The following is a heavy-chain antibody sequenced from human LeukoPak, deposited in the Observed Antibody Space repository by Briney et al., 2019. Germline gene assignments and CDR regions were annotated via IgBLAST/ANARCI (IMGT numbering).Heavy chain of an antibody. V-gene: IGHV3-9*01. D-gene: IGHD5-18*01. CDR1: GFTFDDYA. J-gene: IGHJ4*02. CDR2: ISWNSGSI. CDR3: ARDKGGYSYGPYYFDY. Sequence: PGRSLRLSCAASGFTFDDYAMHWVRQAPGKGLEWVSGISWNSGSIGYADSVKGRFTISRDNAKNSLYLQMNSLRAEDTAVYYCARDKGGYSYGPYYFDYWGQGTLVTVSS.